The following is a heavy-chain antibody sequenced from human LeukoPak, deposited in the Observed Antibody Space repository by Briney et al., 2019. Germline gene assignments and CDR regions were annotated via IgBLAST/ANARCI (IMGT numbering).Heavy chain of an antibody. V-gene: IGHV4-34*01. CDR1: GGSFSGYY. D-gene: IGHD6-13*01. J-gene: IGHJ4*02. CDR3: ARDPSIAAAGVFDY. Sequence: SETLSLTCAVYGGSFSGYYWSWIRQPPGKGLEWIGEINHSGSTNYNPSLKSRVTISVDTSKNQFSLKLSSVTAADTAVYYCARDPSIAAAGVFDYWGQGTLVTVSS. CDR2: INHSGST.